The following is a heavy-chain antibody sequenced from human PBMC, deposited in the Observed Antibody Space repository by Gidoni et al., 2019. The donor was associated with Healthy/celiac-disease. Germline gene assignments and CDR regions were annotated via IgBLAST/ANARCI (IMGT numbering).Heavy chain of an antibody. D-gene: IGHD2-2*01. J-gene: IGHJ4*02. Sequence: QVTLKESGPVLVKPTETLTLPCPVSGFSLSHASMGVSWIRQPPGKALAWLAHIFSNDEKSYSTSLKRRPTISKDTSKSQVVLTMTNMDPVDTATYYCARIRGYCSSTSCYLDYWGQGTLVTVSS. CDR2: IFSNDEK. CDR1: GFSLSHASMG. CDR3: ARIRGYCSSTSCYLDY. V-gene: IGHV2-26*01.